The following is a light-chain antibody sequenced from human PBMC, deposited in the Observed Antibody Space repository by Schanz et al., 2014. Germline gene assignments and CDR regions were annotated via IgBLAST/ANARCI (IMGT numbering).Light chain of an antibody. CDR2: DAS. J-gene: IGKJ4*01. V-gene: IGKV1-33*01. CDR1: QSISSW. CDR3: QQYHNLPPT. Sequence: DIQMTQSPSTLSASVGDRVTITCRASQSISSWLAWYQQKPGKAPKLLIYDASNLETGVPSRFSGSGSGTDFTFTINSLQPEDIATYYCQQYHNLPPTFGGGTKVEIK.